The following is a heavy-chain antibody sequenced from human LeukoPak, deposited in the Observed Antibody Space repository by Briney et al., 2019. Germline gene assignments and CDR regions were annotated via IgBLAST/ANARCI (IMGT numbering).Heavy chain of an antibody. V-gene: IGHV1-8*01. Sequence: ASVKVSCKASGFTFTSYDINWVRQASGQGLEWMGWMNPNNGNTGYAQKFQGRVTMTRDTSISTAYMELRGLRSEDTAVYYCARGSIVGAKTLGFGAFDIWGQGTMVTVSS. CDR1: GFTFTSYD. CDR2: MNPNNGNT. CDR3: ARGSIVGAKTLGFGAFDI. J-gene: IGHJ3*02. D-gene: IGHD1-26*01.